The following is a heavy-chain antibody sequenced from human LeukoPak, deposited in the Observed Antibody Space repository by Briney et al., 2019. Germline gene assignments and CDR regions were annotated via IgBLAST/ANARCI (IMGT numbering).Heavy chain of an antibody. CDR3: AKDAMVRGVINPHDN. J-gene: IGHJ4*02. CDR1: GFTFSTYW. CDR2: IKQDGSEK. V-gene: IGHV3-7*01. D-gene: IGHD3-10*01. Sequence: PGGSLRLSCAASGFTFSTYWMSWVRQAPGKGLEWVANIKQDGSEKYYVDSVKGRFTISRDNAKNSLYLQMNSLRAEDTAVYYCAKDAMVRGVINPHDNWGQGTQVTVSS.